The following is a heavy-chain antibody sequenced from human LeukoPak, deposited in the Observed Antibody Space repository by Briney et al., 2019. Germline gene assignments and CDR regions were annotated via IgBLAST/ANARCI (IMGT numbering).Heavy chain of an antibody. CDR1: GGSISSYY. D-gene: IGHD4-17*01. CDR2: IYYSGST. J-gene: IGHJ4*02. V-gene: IGHV4-59*01. Sequence: SETLSLTCTVSGGSISSYYWSWIRQPPGKGLEWIGYIYYSGSTNYNPSLKSRVTISVDTSKNQFSLKLSSVTAADTAVYYCARTAYYGDYVDYWGQGTLVTVSS. CDR3: ARTAYYGDYVDY.